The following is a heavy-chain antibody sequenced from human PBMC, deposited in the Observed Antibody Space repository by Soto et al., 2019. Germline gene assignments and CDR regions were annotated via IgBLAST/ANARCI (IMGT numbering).Heavy chain of an antibody. Sequence: PSETLSLTCAVSGGSVRSNNWWFWVRQPPGKGLEWIGEIHHRESTNLNPSLKSRVTISVDRSKNEFSLKVKSVTAADTAVYYCGCRVEDISYDYYGMDVWGQGTTVTVYS. J-gene: IGHJ6*02. D-gene: IGHD2-15*01. CDR2: IHHREST. CDR1: GGSVRSNNW. V-gene: IGHV4-4*02. CDR3: GCRVEDISYDYYGMDV.